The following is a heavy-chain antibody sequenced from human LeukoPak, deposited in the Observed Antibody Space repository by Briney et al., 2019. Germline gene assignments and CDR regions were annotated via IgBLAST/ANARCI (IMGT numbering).Heavy chain of an antibody. CDR1: GFTFDDYA. D-gene: IGHD3-3*01. CDR2: ISWNSGSI. V-gene: IGHV3-9*03. J-gene: IGHJ4*02. Sequence: GGSLRLSCAASGFTFDDYAMLWVRQAPGKGLEWVSGISWNSGSIGYAASVKGRITISRANAKNSLYLQMSSMRAEDMALYYCAKDYYDFWSGYYDYWGQGTLVTVSS. CDR3: AKDYYDFWSGYYDY.